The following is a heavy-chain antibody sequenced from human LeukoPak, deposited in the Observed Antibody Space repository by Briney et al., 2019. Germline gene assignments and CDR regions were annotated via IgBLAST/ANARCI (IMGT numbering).Heavy chain of an antibody. CDR3: ARGRRDCGGDCYVAFDI. D-gene: IGHD2-21*02. J-gene: IGHJ3*02. V-gene: IGHV1-18*01. CDR1: GYTFTSYG. Sequence: GAAVKVSCKASGYTFTSYGISWVRQAPGQGLEWVGWINAYNGNTNYTQKLQGRVTMTTDTSTSTAYMELRSLTSDDTAVYYCARGRRDCGGDCYVAFDIWGQGTMVTVSS. CDR2: INAYNGNT.